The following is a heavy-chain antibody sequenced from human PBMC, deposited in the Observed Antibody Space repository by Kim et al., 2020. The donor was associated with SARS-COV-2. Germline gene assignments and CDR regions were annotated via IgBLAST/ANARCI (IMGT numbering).Heavy chain of an antibody. CDR3: ARDTYYYDSSGYSGVDY. J-gene: IGHJ4*02. D-gene: IGHD3-22*01. V-gene: IGHV4-34*01. Sequence: LKSGVTISVDTSKNQFSLKLSSVTDADTAVYYCARDTYYYDSSGYSGVDYWGQGTLVTVSS.